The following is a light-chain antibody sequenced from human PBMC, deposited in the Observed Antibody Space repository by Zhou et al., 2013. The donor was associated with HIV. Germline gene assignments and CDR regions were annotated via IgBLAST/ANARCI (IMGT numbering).Light chain of an antibody. CDR1: QAVGNY. V-gene: IGKV1-8*01. J-gene: IGKJ4*01. CDR2: SVS. CDR3: HQYNSLPLT. Sequence: IRLTQSPSSLSASTGDTVTITCRASQAVGNYLSWYQQKSGEAPRLLIYSVSTLQNGVPSRFIGSGSGTVFTLTISCLQSEDFAVYYCHQYNSLPLTFGGRDPRWRS.